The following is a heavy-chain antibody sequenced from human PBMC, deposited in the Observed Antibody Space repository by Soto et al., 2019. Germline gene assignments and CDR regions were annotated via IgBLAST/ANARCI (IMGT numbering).Heavy chain of an antibody. Sequence: TRCAIFRFSACPMRTYGYFFIWIRQTPGRGLECIGYIHYSGATYFNPSLKSRVTISVDTSKNQFSLNLSSVTAADTAVYYCARISRTYYNRLDYWGQG. CDR1: ACPMRTYGYF. CDR3: ARISRTYYNRLDY. CDR2: IHYSGAT. D-gene: IGHD3-10*01. J-gene: IGHJ4*02. V-gene: IGHV4-30-4*08.